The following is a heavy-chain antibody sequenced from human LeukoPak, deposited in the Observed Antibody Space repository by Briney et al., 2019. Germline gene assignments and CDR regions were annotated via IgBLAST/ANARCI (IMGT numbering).Heavy chain of an antibody. Sequence: SETLSLTCTVSGGSISGYYWSWIRQPPGKGLEWIGEINHSGSTNYNPSLKSRVTISVDTSKNQFSLKLSSVTAADTAVYYCARSRYGSGSYFYYWGQGTLVTVSS. V-gene: IGHV4-34*01. CDR3: ARSRYGSGSYFYY. D-gene: IGHD3-10*01. CDR1: GGSISGYY. J-gene: IGHJ4*02. CDR2: INHSGST.